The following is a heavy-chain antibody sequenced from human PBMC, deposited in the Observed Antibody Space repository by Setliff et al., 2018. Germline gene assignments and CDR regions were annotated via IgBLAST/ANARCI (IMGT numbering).Heavy chain of an antibody. J-gene: IGHJ4*02. CDR3: ARGAAAGYYFDY. Sequence: ASVKVSCKASGGTFSSYAISWVRQAPGQGLEWMGWISAYNGNTNYAQKLQGRVTMTTDTSTSTAYMELRSLRSDDTAVYYCARGAAAGYYFDYWGQGTLVTVS. CDR1: GGTFSSYA. CDR2: ISAYNGNT. D-gene: IGHD6-13*01. V-gene: IGHV1-18*01.